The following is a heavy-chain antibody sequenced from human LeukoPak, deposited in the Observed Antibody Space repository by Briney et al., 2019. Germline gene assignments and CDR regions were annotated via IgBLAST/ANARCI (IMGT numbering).Heavy chain of an antibody. CDR3: ARNYGSGSMDV. J-gene: IGHJ6*03. CDR1: GFTFSSYW. V-gene: IGHV3-74*01. CDR2: INADGSTT. Sequence: PGGSLRLSCAASGFTFSSYWMHWVRQAPGKGLVWVSRINADGSTTDYADSVKGRFTISRDNATNTLYLQMNSLRAEDTAVYYCARNYGSGSMDVWGKGTTVTVSS. D-gene: IGHD3-10*01.